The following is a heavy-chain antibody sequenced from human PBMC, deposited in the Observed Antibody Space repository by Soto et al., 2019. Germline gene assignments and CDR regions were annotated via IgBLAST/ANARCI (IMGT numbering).Heavy chain of an antibody. CDR2: ISYHGSDK. Sequence: PGGSLRLSCAASGFTFSDYGMHWVRQAPGKGPEWVALISYHGSDKLYADSVKGRFTISRDNSKNTVFLQVNSLRVEDTAVYYCAKPYSYRSSRFQYYYGMDVWGQGTTVTVSS. V-gene: IGHV3-30*18. CDR1: GFTFSDYG. D-gene: IGHD6-13*01. J-gene: IGHJ6*02. CDR3: AKPYSYRSSRFQYYYGMDV.